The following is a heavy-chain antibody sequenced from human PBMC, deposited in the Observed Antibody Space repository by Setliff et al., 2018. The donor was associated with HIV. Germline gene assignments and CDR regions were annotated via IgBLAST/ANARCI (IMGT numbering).Heavy chain of an antibody. V-gene: IGHV1-69*13. CDR3: ARGLAAGLEAFDI. D-gene: IGHD2-15*01. Sequence: VASVKVSCKASGYTFTSYAISWVRQAPGQGLEWMGGIIPIFGTANYAQKFQGRVTITADESTSTAHMELSSLRSEDTAVYYCARGLAAGLEAFDIWGQGTMVTVSS. J-gene: IGHJ3*02. CDR2: IIPIFGTA. CDR1: GYTFTSYA.